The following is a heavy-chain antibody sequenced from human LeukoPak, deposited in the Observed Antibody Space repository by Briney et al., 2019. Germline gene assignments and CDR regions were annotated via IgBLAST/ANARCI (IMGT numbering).Heavy chain of an antibody. J-gene: IGHJ4*02. CDR1: GFTFSSYS. CDR2: ISSSSSTI. D-gene: IGHD3-10*01. Sequence: GGSLRLSCAASGFTFSSYSMNWVRQAPGKGLEWVSYISSSSSTIYYADSVKGRFTISRDNAQNSLYLQMNSLRDEDTAVYYCARDFTYYGSGSKDYWGLGTLVTVSS. CDR3: ARDFTYYGSGSKDY. V-gene: IGHV3-48*02.